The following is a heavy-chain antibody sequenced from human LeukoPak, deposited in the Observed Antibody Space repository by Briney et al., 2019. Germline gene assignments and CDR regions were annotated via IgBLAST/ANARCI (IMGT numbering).Heavy chain of an antibody. V-gene: IGHV4-61*02. J-gene: IGHJ4*02. CDR1: GGSISSSPYY. Sequence: SETLSLTCTVSGGSISSSPYYWSWIRQPAGKGLEWIGRIYTSGSTNYNPSLKSRVTISVDTSKNQFSLKLSSVTAADTAVYYCARDIAVAGTDYWGQGTLVTVSS. D-gene: IGHD6-19*01. CDR2: IYTSGST. CDR3: ARDIAVAGTDY.